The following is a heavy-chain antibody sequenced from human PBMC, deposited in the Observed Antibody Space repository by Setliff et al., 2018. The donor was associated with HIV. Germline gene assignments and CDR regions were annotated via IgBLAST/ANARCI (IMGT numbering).Heavy chain of an antibody. J-gene: IGHJ4*02. CDR1: GFTFSSYA. CDR3: ASDATPYYYDSSGSNY. Sequence: GGSLRLSCAASGFTFSSYAMSWVRQAPGKGLEWVSAISGSGGSTYYADSVKGRFTISRDNSKNTLYLQMNSLRAEDTAVYYCASDATPYYYDSSGSNYWGQGTLVTVSS. D-gene: IGHD3-22*01. CDR2: ISGSGGST. V-gene: IGHV3-23*01.